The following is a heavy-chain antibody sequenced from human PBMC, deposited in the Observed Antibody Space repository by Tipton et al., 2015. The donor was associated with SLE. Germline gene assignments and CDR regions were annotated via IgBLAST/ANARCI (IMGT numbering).Heavy chain of an antibody. CDR3: ASPRWGTGWFDP. CDR1: GGSISSYY. Sequence: GLVKPSETLSLTCTVSGGSISSYYWSWIRQPPGKGLEWIGYIYYSGSTNYNPSLKSRVTISVDTSKNQFSLKLSSVTAADTAGYYCASPRWGTGWFDPWGQGTLVTVSS. CDR2: IYYSGST. D-gene: IGHD3-16*01. J-gene: IGHJ5*02. V-gene: IGHV4-59*01.